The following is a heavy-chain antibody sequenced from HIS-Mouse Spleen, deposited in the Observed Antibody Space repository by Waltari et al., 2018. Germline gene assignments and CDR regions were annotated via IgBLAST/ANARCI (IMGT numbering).Heavy chain of an antibody. Sequence: QLQLQESGPGLVKPSETLSLTCTVPGGSISSSSYYWGWIRQPPGKGLEGLGSYYYSGSTDYNPARKSRVTISVDPSKNQFSLKLSSVTAADTAVYYCAREIPYSSSWYDWYFDLWGRGTLVTVSS. V-gene: IGHV4-39*07. CDR3: AREIPYSSSWYDWYFDL. CDR1: GGSISSSSYY. D-gene: IGHD6-13*01. J-gene: IGHJ2*01. CDR2: YYYSGST.